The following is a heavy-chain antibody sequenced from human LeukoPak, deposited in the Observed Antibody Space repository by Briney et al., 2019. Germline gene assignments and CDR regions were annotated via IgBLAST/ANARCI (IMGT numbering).Heavy chain of an antibody. CDR1: GGSISSGDFY. CDR3: ARWGGDLFYGMDV. Sequence: SETLSLTCTVSGGSISSGDFYWSWIRQHPGKGLEWIGYIYYSGSTNYNPSLKSRVTISVDTSKNQFSLKLSSVTAADTAVYYCARWGGDLFYGMDVWGQGTTVTVSS. J-gene: IGHJ6*02. V-gene: IGHV4-30-4*08. D-gene: IGHD4-17*01. CDR2: IYYSGST.